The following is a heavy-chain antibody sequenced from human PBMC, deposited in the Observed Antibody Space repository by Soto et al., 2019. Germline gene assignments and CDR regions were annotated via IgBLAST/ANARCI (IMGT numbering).Heavy chain of an antibody. Sequence: GGSLRLSCAASGFTFSSYAMSWVRQAPGKGLEWVSAISGSGGSTYYADSVKGRFTISRDNSKNTLYLQMNSLRAEDTAVYYCAKDPFLLSAQTDYFDYWGQGTLVTVSS. J-gene: IGHJ4*02. CDR1: GFTFSSYA. V-gene: IGHV3-23*01. CDR3: AKDPFLLSAQTDYFDY. CDR2: ISGSGGST.